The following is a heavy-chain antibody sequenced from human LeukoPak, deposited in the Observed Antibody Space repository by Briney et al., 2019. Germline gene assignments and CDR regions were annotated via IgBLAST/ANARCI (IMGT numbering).Heavy chain of an antibody. CDR3: ARAVYYGSTLDY. V-gene: IGHV4-59*01. J-gene: IGHJ4*02. CDR2: IYYSGST. Sequence: SETLSFTCTVSGGSISSYYWSWIRQPPGKGLEWIGYIYYSGSTNYNPSLKSRVTISVDTSKNQFSLKLSSVTAADTAVYYCARAVYYGSTLDYWGQGTLVTVSS. D-gene: IGHD3-10*01. CDR1: GGSISSYY.